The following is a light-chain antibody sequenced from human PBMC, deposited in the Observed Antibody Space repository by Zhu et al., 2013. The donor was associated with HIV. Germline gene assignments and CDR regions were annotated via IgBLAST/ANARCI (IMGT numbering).Light chain of an antibody. Sequence: EIVMTQSPATLSVSPGERATLSCRASQNIHSNLAWYQQKVGQAPRLLIYDASNRATGIPARFSGSGSGTDFTLTISSLEPEDFAVYYCQQRSDWPPSLTFGGGTKVEIK. CDR3: QQRSDWPPSLT. CDR2: DAS. V-gene: IGKV3-11*01. J-gene: IGKJ4*01. CDR1: QNIHSN.